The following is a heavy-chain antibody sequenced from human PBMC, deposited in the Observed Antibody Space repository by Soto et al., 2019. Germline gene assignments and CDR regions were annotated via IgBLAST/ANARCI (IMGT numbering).Heavy chain of an antibody. J-gene: IGHJ6*03. D-gene: IGHD3-16*01. V-gene: IGHV3-48*01. Sequence: EVQLVESGGGLVQPGGSLRLSCAASGISFSTYAMNWFRQAPGKGLEWVAYISSGSSTIYYAESVKGRFTISRDNAKKSLFLQMNSLRAEDTAVYYCDVDFYYMDVWGKGTTVTVSS. CDR3: DVDFYYMDV. CDR1: GISFSTYA. CDR2: ISSGSSTI.